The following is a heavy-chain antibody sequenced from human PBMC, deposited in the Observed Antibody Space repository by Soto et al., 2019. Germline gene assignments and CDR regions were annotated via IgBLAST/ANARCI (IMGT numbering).Heavy chain of an antibody. V-gene: IGHV3-7*03. J-gene: IGHJ6*02. Sequence: EVQLVESGGGLVQPGGSLRLSCAASGLTFSKYWMTWVRQAPGKGLEWVANIKHDGSEQYYVGSVKGRFAISRDNAKNLLFLPMDSLRAEDTAVYYWASVPGPPGYHGLDVWGQGTTVTVSS. CDR1: GLTFSKYW. CDR2: IKHDGSEQ. CDR3: ASVPGPPGYHGLDV. D-gene: IGHD7-27*01.